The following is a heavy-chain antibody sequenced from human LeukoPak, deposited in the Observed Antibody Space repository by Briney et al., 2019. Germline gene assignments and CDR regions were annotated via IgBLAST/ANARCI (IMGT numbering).Heavy chain of an antibody. CDR3: ARGVGSGYDLMSYYYYMDV. V-gene: IGHV1-8*01. J-gene: IGHJ6*03. CDR2: MNPNSGNT. Sequence: ASVKVSCKASGYTFTSYDINWVRQATGQGLGWMGWMNPNSGNTGYAQRFQGRVTMTRNTSISTAYMELSSLRSEDTAVYYCARGVGSGYDLMSYYYYMDVWGKGTTVTVSS. CDR1: GYTFTSYD. D-gene: IGHD5-12*01.